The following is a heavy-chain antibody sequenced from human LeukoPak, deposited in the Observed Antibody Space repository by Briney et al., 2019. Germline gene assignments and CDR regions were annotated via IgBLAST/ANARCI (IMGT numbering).Heavy chain of an antibody. Sequence: PSETLSLTCTVSGGSIGGYYWSWIRQPPGKGLEWIGYIFYSGSTNYNPSLKSRVTISVDTSKNQFSLKLSSVTAADTAVYYCARRIVGSGAYYYYHYIDVWGKGTTVTVSS. CDR3: ARRIVGSGAYYYYHYIDV. J-gene: IGHJ6*03. CDR2: IFYSGST. V-gene: IGHV4-59*01. D-gene: IGHD1-26*01. CDR1: GGSIGGYY.